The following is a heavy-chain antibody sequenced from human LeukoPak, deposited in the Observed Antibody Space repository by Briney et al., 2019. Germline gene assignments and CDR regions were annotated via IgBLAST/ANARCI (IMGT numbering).Heavy chain of an antibody. J-gene: IGHJ4*02. CDR1: GGTFSSYA. D-gene: IGHD3-10*01. Sequence: EASVKVSCKASGGTFSSYAISWVRQAPGQGLEWMGRIIPILGIANYAQKFQGRVTITADKSTSTAYMELSSLRSEDTAVYYCARDKAVYYGSGLRLDYWGQGTLVTVSS. V-gene: IGHV1-69*04. CDR3: ARDKAVYYGSGLRLDY. CDR2: IIPILGIA.